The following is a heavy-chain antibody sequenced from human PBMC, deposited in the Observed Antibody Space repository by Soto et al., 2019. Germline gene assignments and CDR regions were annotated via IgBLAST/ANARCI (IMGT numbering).Heavy chain of an antibody. J-gene: IGHJ6*02. D-gene: IGHD1-1*01. CDR1: GGSISSGGYY. V-gene: IGHV4-31*03. CDR2: IYYSGST. CDR3: ARGAGTTWYYYYGMDV. Sequence: QVQLQESGPGLVKPSQTLSLTCTVSGGSISSGGYYWSWIRQHPGKGLEWIGYIYYSGSTYYNPSLKRRVTISVDTSKNQFSLKLSSVTAADTAVYYCARGAGTTWYYYYGMDVWGQGTTVTVSS.